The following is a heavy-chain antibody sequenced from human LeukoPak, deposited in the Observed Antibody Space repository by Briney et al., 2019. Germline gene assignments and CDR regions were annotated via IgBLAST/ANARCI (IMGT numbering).Heavy chain of an antibody. CDR3: ARERIAVAGAFDY. Sequence: SETLSLTCTVSGGSISSSSYYWGWIRQPPGKGLEWIGSIYYSGSTYYNPSLKSRVTISVDTSKNQFSLKLSSVTAADTAVYYCARERIAVAGAFDYWGQGTLVTVSS. CDR2: IYYSGST. D-gene: IGHD6-19*01. J-gene: IGHJ4*02. CDR1: GGSISSSSYY. V-gene: IGHV4-39*07.